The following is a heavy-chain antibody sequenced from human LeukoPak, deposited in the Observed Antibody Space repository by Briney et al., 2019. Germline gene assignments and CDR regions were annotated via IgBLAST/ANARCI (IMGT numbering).Heavy chain of an antibody. D-gene: IGHD3-9*01. CDR2: ISGSGGTT. V-gene: IGHV3-23*01. Sequence: GGSLRLSCAASGFTIDTYAMSWVRQAPGKGLEWVSVISGSGGTTYYADSVKGRFTISRDNSKNTLYLQMNSLRAEDTAVYYCAKGQDALTGYSYFDSWGQGTLVTVSS. CDR1: GFTIDTYA. CDR3: AKGQDALTGYSYFDS. J-gene: IGHJ4*02.